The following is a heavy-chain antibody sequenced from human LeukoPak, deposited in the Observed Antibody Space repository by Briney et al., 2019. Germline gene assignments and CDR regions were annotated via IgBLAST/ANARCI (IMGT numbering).Heavy chain of an antibody. CDR1: GFTFSDYY. CDR3: AREREEGWFDP. CDR2: ISSSGSTI. V-gene: IGHV3-11*01. J-gene: IGHJ5*02. Sequence: GGSLRLSCAASGFTFSDYYMSWIRQAPGKGLEWVSYISSSGSTIYYADSVKGRFTISRDNAKNSLYLQMNSLRAEGTAVYYCAREREEGWFDPWGQGTLVTVSS.